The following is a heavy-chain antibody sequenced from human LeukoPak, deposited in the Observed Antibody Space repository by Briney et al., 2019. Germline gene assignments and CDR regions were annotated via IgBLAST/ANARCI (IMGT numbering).Heavy chain of an antibody. CDR3: ARGTDIVVVGYYYYYGMDV. CDR2: ISAYNGNT. J-gene: IGHJ6*02. Sequence: ASVKVSCKASGYTFTSYGISWVRQAPGQGLEWMGWISAYNGNTNYAQKLQGRVTMTTDTSTSTAYMELRSLRSDDTAVYYCARGTDIVVVGYYYYYGMDVWGQGTTVTVSS. D-gene: IGHD2-15*01. V-gene: IGHV1-18*01. CDR1: GYTFTSYG.